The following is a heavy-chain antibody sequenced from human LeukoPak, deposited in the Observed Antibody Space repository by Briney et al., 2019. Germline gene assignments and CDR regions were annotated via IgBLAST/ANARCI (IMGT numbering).Heavy chain of an antibody. Sequence: SETLSLTCTVSGGSINSYYWSWIRQPPGKGLEWIGYIYYSGSTNYNPSLKSRVTISVDTSKNQFPLKLSSVTAADTAVYYCARHGRMGFGETNFPVFDYWGQGTLVTVSS. V-gene: IGHV4-59*08. D-gene: IGHD3-10*01. CDR2: IYYSGST. CDR1: GGSINSYY. CDR3: ARHGRMGFGETNFPVFDY. J-gene: IGHJ4*02.